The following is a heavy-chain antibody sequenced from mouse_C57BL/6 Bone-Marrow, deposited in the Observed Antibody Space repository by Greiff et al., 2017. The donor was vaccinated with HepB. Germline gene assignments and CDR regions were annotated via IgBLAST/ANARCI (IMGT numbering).Heavy chain of an antibody. CDR3: ARWGSTMITTTVYYYAMDY. V-gene: IGHV1-85*01. J-gene: IGHJ4*01. CDR1: GYTFTSYD. Sequence: VQVVESGPELVKPGASVKLSCKASGYTFTSYDINWVKQRPGQGLEWIGWIYPRDGSTKYNEKFKGKATLTVDTSSSTAYMELHSLTSEDSAVYFCARWGSTMITTTVYYYAMDYWGQGTSVTVSS. D-gene: IGHD2-4*01. CDR2: IYPRDGST.